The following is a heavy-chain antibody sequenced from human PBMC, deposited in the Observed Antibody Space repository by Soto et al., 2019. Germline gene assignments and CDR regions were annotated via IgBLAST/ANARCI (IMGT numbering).Heavy chain of an antibody. CDR2: INHSGST. J-gene: IGHJ5*02. CDR1: GGSFSGYY. D-gene: IGHD5-12*01. V-gene: IGHV4-34*01. CDR3: ARGREYSGYDA. Sequence: PSETLSLTCAVYGGSFSGYYWSWIRQPPGKGLEWIGEINHSGSTNYNPSLKSRVTISVDTSKNQFSLKLSSVTAAYTAVYYCARGREYSGYDAWGQGTLVTVSS.